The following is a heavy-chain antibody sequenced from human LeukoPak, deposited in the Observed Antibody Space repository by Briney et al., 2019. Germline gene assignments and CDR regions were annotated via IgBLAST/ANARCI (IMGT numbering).Heavy chain of an antibody. J-gene: IGHJ4*02. Sequence: SETPSLTCVVSGYSITAGYYWDWIRQSPGKGLEWLGSVHHSANTFPNPSLKSRLTISGDTSKNQFSLRLGSVTAADTAIYFCARRGINSVTKRAYDSWGQGTLVTVSP. CDR2: VHHSANT. V-gene: IGHV4-38-2*01. CDR1: GYSITAGYY. D-gene: IGHD4-17*01. CDR3: ARRGINSVTKRAYDS.